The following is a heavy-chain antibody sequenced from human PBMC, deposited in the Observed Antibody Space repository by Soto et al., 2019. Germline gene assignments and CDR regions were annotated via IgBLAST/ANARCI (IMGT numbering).Heavy chain of an antibody. CDR3: AKNWDTTFSSSSH. CDR1: GFTFTTYA. Sequence: EVQLLESGGGLVQPGGSLRLSCAASGFTFTTYAMTWVRQAPGKGLEWVSAISGSGGSTYYADSVKGLFTISRDNSKNTLFLQMNSLRAEATAVYYCAKNWDTTFSSSSHWGQGTLVTVSS. CDR2: ISGSGGST. J-gene: IGHJ4*02. D-gene: IGHD6-6*01. V-gene: IGHV3-23*01.